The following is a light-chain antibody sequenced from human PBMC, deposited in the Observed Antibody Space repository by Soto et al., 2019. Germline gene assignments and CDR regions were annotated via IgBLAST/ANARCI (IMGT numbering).Light chain of an antibody. CDR2: AAS. CDR1: QRIATY. V-gene: IGKV1-39*01. CDR3: QQTFSTPPYT. J-gene: IGKJ2*01. Sequence: DIQMTQSPSSLSASIGDRVTITCRASQRIATYVNWYQQKPGEAPKLLIYAASSLQSGVPSRFRGSGSLTDFTLTISSLQPEDYATYYCQQTFSTPPYTLGQGTRWRSN.